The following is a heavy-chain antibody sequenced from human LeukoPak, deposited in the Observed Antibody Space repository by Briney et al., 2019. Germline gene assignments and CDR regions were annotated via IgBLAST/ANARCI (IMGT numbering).Heavy chain of an antibody. Sequence: PGGSLRLSCAASGFTFSRYWMIWVRQAPGKGLEWVANIKRDGSGKYYVDSVKGRFTISRDNAKNSLFLQMNGLRVEDTAVYYCARDASYYDSSGYHDAFDIWGQGTMVTVSS. V-gene: IGHV3-7*01. J-gene: IGHJ3*02. CDR1: GFTFSRYW. CDR3: ARDASYYDSSGYHDAFDI. CDR2: IKRDGSGK. D-gene: IGHD3-22*01.